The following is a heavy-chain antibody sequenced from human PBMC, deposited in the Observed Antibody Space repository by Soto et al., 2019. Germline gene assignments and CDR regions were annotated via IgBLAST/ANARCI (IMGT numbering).Heavy chain of an antibody. D-gene: IGHD6-13*01. V-gene: IGHV4-34*01. CDR3: ASVYSSSWYHLAYYYGMDV. J-gene: IGHJ6*02. CDR1: GGSFSGYY. Sequence: SETLSLTCAVYGGSFSGYYWSWIRQPPGKGLEWIGEINHSGSTNYNPSLKSRVTITVDTSKNQFSLKLSSVTAADTTVYYCASVYSSSWYHLAYYYGMDVWGQGTTVTVSS. CDR2: INHSGST.